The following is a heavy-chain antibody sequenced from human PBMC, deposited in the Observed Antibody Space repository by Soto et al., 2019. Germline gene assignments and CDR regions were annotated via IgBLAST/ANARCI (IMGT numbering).Heavy chain of an antibody. J-gene: IGHJ4*02. Sequence: GGSLRLSCAASGFTFSSYAMSWVRQAPGKGLEWVSAISGSGGSTYYADSVKGRFTISRDNSKNTLYLQMNSLRAEDTAVYYCALGLGLRSFYFDYWGQGTLVTVSS. CDR1: GFTFSSYA. V-gene: IGHV3-23*01. CDR2: ISGSGGST. CDR3: ALGLGLRSFYFDY. D-gene: IGHD4-17*01.